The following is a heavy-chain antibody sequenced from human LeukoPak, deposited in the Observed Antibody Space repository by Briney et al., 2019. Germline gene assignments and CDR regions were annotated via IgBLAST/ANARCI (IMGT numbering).Heavy chain of an antibody. D-gene: IGHD5-12*01. CDR1: GFIFHTYW. J-gene: IGHJ4*02. V-gene: IGHV3-7*01. Sequence: GGSLRLSCATSGFIFHTYWMTWVRQAPGKGLEWVANIKQDGSEKNYTDSVKGRFTISRDNAKNVLYLQMNNMRAEDTAVYYCARDLPATMFDYWGQGTLVTVSS. CDR3: ARDLPATMFDY. CDR2: IKQDGSEK.